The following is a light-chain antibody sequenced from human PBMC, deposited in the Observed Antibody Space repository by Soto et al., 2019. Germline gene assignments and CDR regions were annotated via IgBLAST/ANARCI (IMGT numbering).Light chain of an antibody. V-gene: IGKV3-15*01. J-gene: IGKJ1*01. CDR3: QQYNNWPPVT. Sequence: EIVMTQSPATLSVSPGERATISCRASQSVSSNLAWYQQKPGQAPRLLIYGASTRATGIPARFSGSGSGTEFTLTISSLQSEDFAVYYCQQYNNWPPVTFGQGTKVEIK. CDR2: GAS. CDR1: QSVSSN.